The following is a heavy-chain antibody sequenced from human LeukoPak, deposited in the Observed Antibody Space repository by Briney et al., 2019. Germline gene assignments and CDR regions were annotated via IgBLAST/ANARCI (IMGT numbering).Heavy chain of an antibody. CDR2: ITSPVGRM. V-gene: IGHV3-21*01. CDR1: GXTFSSYS. CDR3: ATDGRSSGWYGFDY. D-gene: IGHD6-19*01. J-gene: IGHJ4*02. Sequence: GGSLRLSCAASGXTFSSYSMNWVRQAPGKGPEWVSSITSPVGRMYYADSLKGRITISRDNARSTLYLQMNSLRAEDTAVYYCATDGRSSGWYGFDYWGQGILVTVSS.